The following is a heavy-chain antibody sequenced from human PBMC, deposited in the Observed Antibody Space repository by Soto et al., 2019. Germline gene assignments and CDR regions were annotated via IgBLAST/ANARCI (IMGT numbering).Heavy chain of an antibody. V-gene: IGHV4-31*01. CDR1: GGSISSGGYY. CDR3: AREPPLGELSLGRVDY. Sequence: QVQLQESGPGLVKPSQTLSLTCTVSGGSISSGGYYWSWIRQHPGKGLEWIGYIYYSGSTYYNPSLESPVTISVDTSKNQFSLKLSSVTAADTAVYYCAREPPLGELSLGRVDYWGQGTLVTVSS. J-gene: IGHJ4*02. D-gene: IGHD3-16*02. CDR2: IYYSGST.